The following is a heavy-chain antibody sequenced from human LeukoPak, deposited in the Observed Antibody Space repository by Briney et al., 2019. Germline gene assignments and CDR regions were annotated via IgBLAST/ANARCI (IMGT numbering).Heavy chain of an antibody. CDR3: ARASIAAAGTGAFDI. Sequence: PGGSLRLSCAASGFTFSDYYMSWIRQAPGKGLEWVAIILYDGSNKFYADSMKGRFTISRDNSKNTLYLQMDSLRGEDTAVYYCARASIAAAGTGAFDIWGQGTMVTVSS. D-gene: IGHD6-13*01. CDR2: ILYDGSNK. V-gene: IGHV3-30-3*01. CDR1: GFTFSDYY. J-gene: IGHJ3*02.